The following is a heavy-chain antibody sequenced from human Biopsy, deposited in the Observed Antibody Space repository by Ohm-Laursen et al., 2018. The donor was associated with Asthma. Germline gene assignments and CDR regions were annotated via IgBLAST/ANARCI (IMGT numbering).Heavy chain of an antibody. CDR3: VRHQYSSSWSTFDY. V-gene: IGHV4-39*01. D-gene: IGHD3-22*01. CDR1: GGSITSSSYY. CDR2: MYHSGSP. J-gene: IGHJ4*02. Sequence: QTFSLTCAVSGGSITSSSYYWGWIRQPPGKGMEWIGSMYHSGSPYYHPSLKSRATISVDTSKNQLSLKMSSVTAADTAVYFCVRHQYSSSWSTFDYWGQGALVTVSS.